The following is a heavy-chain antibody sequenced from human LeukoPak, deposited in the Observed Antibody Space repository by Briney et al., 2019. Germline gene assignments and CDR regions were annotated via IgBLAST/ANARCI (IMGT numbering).Heavy chain of an antibody. V-gene: IGHV4-61*02. CDR2: IYNSGNT. Sequence: PSETLSLTCTVSGGSISSGSYYWSWIRQPAGKGMEWIGRIYNSGNTNYNPSLKSRVTISVDTSNNQFSLKLSSVTAADTAMYYCARDPAGHCSSTSCFSYYFDYWGQGTMVTVSS. D-gene: IGHD2-2*01. J-gene: IGHJ4*02. CDR1: GGSISSGSYY. CDR3: ARDPAGHCSSTSCFSYYFDY.